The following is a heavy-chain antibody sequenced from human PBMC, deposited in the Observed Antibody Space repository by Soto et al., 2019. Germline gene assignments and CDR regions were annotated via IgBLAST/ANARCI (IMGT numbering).Heavy chain of an antibody. CDR3: VRDWREGYDHACNH. D-gene: IGHD5-12*01. CDR2: IKPDGSEK. Sequence: EVHLVESGGGLVQPGGSLRLSCAASGFTFNSYSMSWVRQAPGEGLEWVANIKPDGSEKYYADSVEGRFTTSRDNARKSLCQQMNSLRAEDTAVYYCVRDWREGYDHACNHWGQGTPVTVSS. CDR1: GFTFNSYS. J-gene: IGHJ5*02. V-gene: IGHV3-7*03.